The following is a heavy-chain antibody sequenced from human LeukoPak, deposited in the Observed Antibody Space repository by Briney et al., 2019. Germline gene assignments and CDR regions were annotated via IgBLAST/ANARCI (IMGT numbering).Heavy chain of an antibody. CDR3: ATAGWFSTTWHFDY. CDR2: IYYTGST. D-gene: IGHD6-19*01. CDR1: GGSISNNY. Sequence: SETLSLTCTVSGGSISNNYWGWIRQPPGKGLEWIGYIYYTGSTKSNPSLKSRVTISVDTSKKQFSLNLSSVTAADTAVYYCATAGWFSTTWHFDYWGQGILVTVSS. V-gene: IGHV4-59*01. J-gene: IGHJ4*02.